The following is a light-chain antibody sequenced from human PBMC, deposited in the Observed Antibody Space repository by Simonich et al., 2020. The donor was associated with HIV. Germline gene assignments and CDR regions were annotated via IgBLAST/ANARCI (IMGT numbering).Light chain of an antibody. Sequence: DIVMTQSPDSLAVSLVERAPINCKSRQSVLYSTNNKNYLTWYQPKPGQPPKLLIYWASTRESGVPDRFRGSGSGTDFTLTISSLQAEDVAVYYCQQYSSTPPTFGGGTKVEIK. V-gene: IGKV4-1*01. J-gene: IGKJ4*01. CDR1: QSVLYSTNNKNY. CDR2: WAS. CDR3: QQYSSTPPT.